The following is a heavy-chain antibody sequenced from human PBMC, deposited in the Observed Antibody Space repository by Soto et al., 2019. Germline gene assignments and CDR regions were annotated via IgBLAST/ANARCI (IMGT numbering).Heavy chain of an antibody. CDR2: ISYDGYLK. V-gene: IGHV3-30*18. CDR3: AKDFKVSGSHYGTLNYYYGMDV. Sequence: GGSLRLSCAASGFTFSTYGMQWVRQAPGKGLEWVAVISYDGYLKYYVDAVKGRFTVARDNSKNTLFLEMNSLRVEDMAVYFCAKDFKVSGSHYGTLNYYYGMDVWGQGTTVTVSS. J-gene: IGHJ6*02. D-gene: IGHD3-10*01. CDR1: GFTFSTYG.